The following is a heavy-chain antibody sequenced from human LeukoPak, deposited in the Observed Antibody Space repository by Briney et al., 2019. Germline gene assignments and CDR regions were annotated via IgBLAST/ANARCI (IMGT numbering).Heavy chain of an antibody. J-gene: IGHJ4*02. V-gene: IGHV3-21*01. Sequence: PGGSLRLSCAASGFTFSSYSMNWVRQAPGKGLEWVSSISSSSSYIYYADSVKGRFTISRDNAKNSLYLQMNSLRAEDTAVYYCASAHYYDSSGYPRDYWGQGALVTVSS. CDR3: ASAHYYDSSGYPRDY. D-gene: IGHD3-22*01. CDR1: GFTFSSYS. CDR2: ISSSSSYI.